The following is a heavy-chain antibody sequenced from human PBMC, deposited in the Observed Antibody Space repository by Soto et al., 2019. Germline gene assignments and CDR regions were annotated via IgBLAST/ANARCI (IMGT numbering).Heavy chain of an antibody. Sequence: QVQLVESGGGLVKHGGSLRLSCAASGFTFSDYYMSWIRQAPVKGLEWVSYISSSCSTIYYADSVKGRFTISRDNAKNSLYLQMNSLRAEDTAVYYCARAQNGIFGPTSGGLYWGQGTLVTVSS. CDR3: ARAQNGIFGPTSGGLY. D-gene: IGHD3-3*02. J-gene: IGHJ4*02. V-gene: IGHV3-11*01. CDR2: ISSSCSTI. CDR1: GFTFSDYY.